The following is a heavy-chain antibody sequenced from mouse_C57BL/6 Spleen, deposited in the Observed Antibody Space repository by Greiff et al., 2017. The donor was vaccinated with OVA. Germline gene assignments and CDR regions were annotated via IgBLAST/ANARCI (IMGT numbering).Heavy chain of an antibody. D-gene: IGHD1-1*01. CDR2: IDPENGDT. J-gene: IGHJ4*01. Sequence: VQLQQSGAELVRPGASVKLSCTASGFTITDDYMHWVKQRPEQGLEWIGWIDPENGDTEYASKFQGKATITADTSSNTAYLQLSSLTSEDTAVYYCTTEGGSGAMDYWGQGTSVTVSS. CDR1: GFTITDDY. CDR3: TTEGGSGAMDY. V-gene: IGHV14-4*01.